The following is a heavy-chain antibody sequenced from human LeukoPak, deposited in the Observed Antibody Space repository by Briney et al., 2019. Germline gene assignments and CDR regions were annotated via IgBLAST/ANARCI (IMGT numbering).Heavy chain of an antibody. V-gene: IGHV4-4*02. CDR2: IHHSGST. Sequence: SETLSLTCVVSGGSISSRNWWSWVRPTPGEGLEWIGEIHHSGSTNDNPSLKSRVTISVDKSKNQFSLKLSSVTAADTAVYFCARKGSRRLVPGHFDYGGQGTLVTVYS. CDR1: GGSISSRNW. D-gene: IGHD6-19*01. J-gene: IGHJ4*02. CDR3: ARKGSRRLVPGHFDY.